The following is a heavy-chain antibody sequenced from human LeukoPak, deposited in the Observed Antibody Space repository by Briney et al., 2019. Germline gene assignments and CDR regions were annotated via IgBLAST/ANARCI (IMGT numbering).Heavy chain of an antibody. Sequence: GGSLRLSCAASGFTFSSFWMSWVRQAPGKGLEWVANVKRDGSEKYYVDSLKGRFTISRDNAKHSLYLEMNSLTVEDTAVYYCAKYDVWSGFSYDCWGQGTLVTVSS. D-gene: IGHD3-3*01. V-gene: IGHV3-7*01. CDR2: VKRDGSEK. CDR1: GFTFSSFW. CDR3: AKYDVWSGFSYDC. J-gene: IGHJ4*02.